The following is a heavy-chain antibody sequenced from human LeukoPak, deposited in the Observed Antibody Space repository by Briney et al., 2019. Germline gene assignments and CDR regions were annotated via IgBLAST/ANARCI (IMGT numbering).Heavy chain of an antibody. V-gene: IGHV3-23*01. J-gene: IGHJ5*02. D-gene: IGHD4-17*01. Sequence: GGSPRLSCAASGFTFSSYAMSWVRQAPGKGLEWVSAISGSGGSTYYADSVKGRFTISRDNSKNTLYLQMNSLRAEDTAVYYCAKSLGDYRSAGGPFDPWGQGTLVTVSS. CDR3: AKSLGDYRSAGGPFDP. CDR1: GFTFSSYA. CDR2: ISGSGGST.